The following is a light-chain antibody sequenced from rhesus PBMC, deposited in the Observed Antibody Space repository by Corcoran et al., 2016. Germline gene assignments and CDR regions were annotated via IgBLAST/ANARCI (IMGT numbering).Light chain of an antibody. Sequence: DIQMTQSPSSLSASVGDRVTITCRASENIYNYLNWYQHKPGKAPKLLINKASTLQSGVPSRFSGSGSGTDYSFTISSLQSADVATYFCQHAYGTPYSFCQGTKVEVE. CDR2: KAS. V-gene: IGKV1-74*01. CDR1: ENIYNY. J-gene: IGKJ2*01. CDR3: QHAYGTPYS.